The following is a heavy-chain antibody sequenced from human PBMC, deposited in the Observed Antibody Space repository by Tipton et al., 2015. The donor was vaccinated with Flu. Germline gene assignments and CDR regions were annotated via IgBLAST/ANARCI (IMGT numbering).Heavy chain of an antibody. D-gene: IGHD3-3*01. CDR3: ARLAGFLEWLSSYYYYYYMDV. Sequence: TLSLTCAVSGYSISSGYYWGWIRQPPGKGLEWIGSIYHSGSTYYNPSLKSRVTISVDTSKNQFSLKLSSVTAADTAVYYCARLAGFLEWLSSYYYYYYMDVWGKGTTVTVSS. V-gene: IGHV4-38-2*01. J-gene: IGHJ6*03. CDR1: GYSISSGYY. CDR2: IYHSGST.